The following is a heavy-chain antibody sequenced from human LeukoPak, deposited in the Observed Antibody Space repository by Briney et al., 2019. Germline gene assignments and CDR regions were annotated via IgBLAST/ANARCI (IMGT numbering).Heavy chain of an antibody. CDR2: INGDGGEI. D-gene: IGHD3-16*02. CDR1: GFTFSSSW. J-gene: IGHJ6*03. Sequence: GGSLRLSCAASGFTFSSSWMTWVRQAPGKGLEWVASINGDGGEIHYVDSVKGRFTISRDNAKDSLYLQMNSLTAEDTAVYYCARNYDYVWGSYRAYYYYMDVWGKGTTVTISS. V-gene: IGHV3-7*03. CDR3: ARNYDYVWGSYRAYYYYMDV.